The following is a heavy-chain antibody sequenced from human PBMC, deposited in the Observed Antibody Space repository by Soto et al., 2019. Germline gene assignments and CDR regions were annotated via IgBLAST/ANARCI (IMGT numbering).Heavy chain of an antibody. D-gene: IGHD3-10*01. CDR3: ARHTMDYVHAFDI. CDR1: GYTFTSYY. Sequence: QVQLVQSGAEVKKPGASVKVSCKASGYTFTSYYMHWVRQAPGQGLEWMGIINPSGGSTSYAQKCQGRVXXTXDXXTSTVYMELSSLRSEDTAVYYCARHTMDYVHAFDIWGQGTMVTVSS. J-gene: IGHJ3*02. V-gene: IGHV1-46*03. CDR2: INPSGGST.